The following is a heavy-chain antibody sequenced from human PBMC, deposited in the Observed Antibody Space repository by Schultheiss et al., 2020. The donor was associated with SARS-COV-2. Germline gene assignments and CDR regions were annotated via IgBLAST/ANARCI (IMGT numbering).Heavy chain of an antibody. J-gene: IGHJ4*02. CDR3: AKGRGLRFPFDY. D-gene: IGHD5-12*01. CDR2: IKQDGSEK. CDR1: GFTFSSYW. Sequence: GGSLRLSCAASGFTFSSYWMSWVRQAPGKGLEWVANIKQDGSEKYYVDSVKGRFTISRDNAKNSLYLQMNSLRAEDTALYYCAKGRGLRFPFDYWGQGTLVTVSS. V-gene: IGHV3-7*03.